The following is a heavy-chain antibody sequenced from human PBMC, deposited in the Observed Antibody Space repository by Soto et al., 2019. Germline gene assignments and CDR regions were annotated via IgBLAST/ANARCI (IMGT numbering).Heavy chain of an antibody. CDR3: ARSLDFWSGRPGDY. CDR2: ISSNGGST. D-gene: IGHD3-3*01. Sequence: PGGSLRLSCTASGFTFSNYAMTWVRQAPGKGLEYVSAISSNGGSTYYANSVKGRFTISRDNSKNTLYLQMGSLRAEDMAVYYCARSLDFWSGRPGDYWGQGTLVTVSS. J-gene: IGHJ4*02. CDR1: GFTFSNYA. V-gene: IGHV3-64*01.